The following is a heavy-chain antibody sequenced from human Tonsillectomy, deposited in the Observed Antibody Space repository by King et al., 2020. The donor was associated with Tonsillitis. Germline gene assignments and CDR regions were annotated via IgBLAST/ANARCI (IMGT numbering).Heavy chain of an antibody. CDR1: GFTFDDYG. D-gene: IGHD3-10*01. Sequence: VQLVESGGGVIRPGESLRLSCAASGFTFDDYGMSWVRQAPGKGLEWVSDINWNGGSTGYADSVKGRFAISRDNAKNSLYLQMNSLRAEDTALYYCARHRPKNLPYYGSVIYAFDVWGQGTMVTVSS. J-gene: IGHJ3*01. V-gene: IGHV3-20*04. CDR2: INWNGGST. CDR3: ARHRPKNLPYYGSVIYAFDV.